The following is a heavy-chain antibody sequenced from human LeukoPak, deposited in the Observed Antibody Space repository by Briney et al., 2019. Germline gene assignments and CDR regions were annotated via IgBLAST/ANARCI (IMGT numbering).Heavy chain of an antibody. D-gene: IGHD2/OR15-2a*01. CDR1: GFTFDDYD. J-gene: IGHJ4*02. V-gene: IGHV3-43*02. CDR3: ARVLFHSLAVFDY. CDR2: ISGDGGST. Sequence: GGSLRLSCAASGFTFDDYDIHWVRQAPGKGLEWVSLISGDGGSTYYADSVKGRFTISRDNAKNSLYLQMNSLRAEDTAVYYCARVLFHSLAVFDYWGQGTLVTVSS.